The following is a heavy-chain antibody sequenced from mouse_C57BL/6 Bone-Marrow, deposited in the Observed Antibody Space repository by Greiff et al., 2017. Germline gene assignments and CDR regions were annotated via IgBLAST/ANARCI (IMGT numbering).Heavy chain of an antibody. V-gene: IGHV1-78*01. J-gene: IGHJ2*01. CDR1: GYTFTDHT. CDR3: AREGIYYGNYLHFDY. CDR2: IYPRDGST. Sequence: QVHVKQSDAELVKPGASVKISCKVSGYTFTDHTIHWMKQRPEQGLEWIGYIYPRDGSTKYNEKFKGKATLTADKSSSTAYMQLNSLTSEDSAVYFCAREGIYYGNYLHFDYWGQGTTLTVSS. D-gene: IGHD2-1*01.